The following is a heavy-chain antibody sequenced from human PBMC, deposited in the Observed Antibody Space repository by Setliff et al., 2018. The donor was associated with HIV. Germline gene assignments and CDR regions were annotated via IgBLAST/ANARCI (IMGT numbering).Heavy chain of an antibody. D-gene: IGHD6-19*01. Sequence: GGSLRLSCAASGFIFNDYWMIWVRQPPGRGLEWVATLNQDGINKYYVDSVRGRLTISRDNAQNSWYLQMNNLRVEDTAVYYCARHGGLAVAGGWYFDLWGRGTLVTVSS. CDR1: GFIFNDYW. J-gene: IGHJ2*01. V-gene: IGHV3-7*02. CDR2: LNQDGINK. CDR3: ARHGGLAVAGGWYFDL.